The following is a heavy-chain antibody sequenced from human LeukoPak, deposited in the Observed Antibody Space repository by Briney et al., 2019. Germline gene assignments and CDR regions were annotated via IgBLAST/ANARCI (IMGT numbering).Heavy chain of an antibody. D-gene: IGHD1-14*01. Sequence: PSETLSLTCTVSGASISSSTDYWGWIRQPPGKGLEWIANIYYSGSTYYNPSLKSRVTISVDTSKNQFSLKLSSVTAADTAVYYCAGLIRPGWFDPWGQGTLGTVSS. CDR3: AGLIRPGWFDP. J-gene: IGHJ5*02. V-gene: IGHV4-39*01. CDR1: GASISSSTDY. CDR2: IYYSGST.